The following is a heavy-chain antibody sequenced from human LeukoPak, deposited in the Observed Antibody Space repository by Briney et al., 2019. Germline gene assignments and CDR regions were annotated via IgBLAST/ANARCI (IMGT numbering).Heavy chain of an antibody. CDR2: IYYSGST. J-gene: IGHJ3*02. Sequence: SETLSLTCTVSGGSISSYYWSWIRQPPGKGLEWIGYIYYSGSTNFNPSLKSRVTISVDTSKNQFSLILSSATAADTAVYYCARHHCSSTSCYLDDAFDIWGQGTMVTVSS. V-gene: IGHV4-59*01. CDR3: ARHHCSSTSCYLDDAFDI. D-gene: IGHD2-2*01. CDR1: GGSISSYY.